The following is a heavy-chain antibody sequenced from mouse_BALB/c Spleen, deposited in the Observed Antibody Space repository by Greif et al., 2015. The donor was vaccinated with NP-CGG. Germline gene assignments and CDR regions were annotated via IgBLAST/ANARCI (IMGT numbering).Heavy chain of an antibody. D-gene: IGHD2-14*01. V-gene: IGHV1S41*01. CDR2: IAPGSGST. Sequence: DLVKPGASVKLSCKASGYTFTSYWINWIKQRPGQGLEWIGRIAPGSGSTYYNEMFKGKATLTVDTSSSTAYIQLRSLSSEDSAVYFCARGYGSYWYFDVWGAGTTVTVSS. J-gene: IGHJ1*01. CDR3: ARGYGSYWYFDV. CDR1: GYTFTSYW.